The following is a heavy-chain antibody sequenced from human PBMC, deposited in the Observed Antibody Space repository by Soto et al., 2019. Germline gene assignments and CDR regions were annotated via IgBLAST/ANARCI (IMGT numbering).Heavy chain of an antibody. CDR2: INHSGST. V-gene: IGHV4-34*01. Sequence: SETLSLTCAVYGGSFSGYYWSWIRQPPGKGLEWIGEINHSGSTNYNPSLKSRVTISVDTSKNQFSLKLSSVTAADTAVYYCASSSWYVRRLDYWGRGTLVTVSS. D-gene: IGHD6-13*01. CDR3: ASSSWYVRRLDY. CDR1: GGSFSGYY. J-gene: IGHJ4*01.